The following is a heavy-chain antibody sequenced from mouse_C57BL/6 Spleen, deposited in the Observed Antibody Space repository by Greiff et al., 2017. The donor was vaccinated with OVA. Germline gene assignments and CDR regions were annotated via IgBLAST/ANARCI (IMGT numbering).Heavy chain of an antibody. CDR2: ISNGGGST. CDR3: ARGGYYGPYAMDY. Sequence: EVKLMESGGGLVQPGGSLKLSCAASGFTFSDYYMYWVRQTPEKRLEWVAYISNGGGSTYYPDTVQGRFTISRDNAKNTLYLQMSRLKSEDTAMDYCARGGYYGPYAMDYWGQGTSVTVSS. J-gene: IGHJ4*01. D-gene: IGHD1-2*01. CDR1: GFTFSDYY. V-gene: IGHV5-12*01.